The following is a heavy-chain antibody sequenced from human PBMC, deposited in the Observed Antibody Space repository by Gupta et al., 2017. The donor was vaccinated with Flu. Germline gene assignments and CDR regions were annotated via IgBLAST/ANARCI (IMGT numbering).Heavy chain of an antibody. Sequence: EVQLVESGGGLVQPGGSLRLSCAASGFTFSSYEMNWVRQAPGKGLEWVSYISSSGSTIYYADSVKGRFTISRDNAKNSLYLQMNSLRAEDTAVYYCAGGYDSSGYFDYWGQGTLVTVSS. J-gene: IGHJ4*02. V-gene: IGHV3-48*03. CDR1: GFTFSSYE. D-gene: IGHD3-22*01. CDR2: ISSSGSTI. CDR3: AGGYDSSGYFDY.